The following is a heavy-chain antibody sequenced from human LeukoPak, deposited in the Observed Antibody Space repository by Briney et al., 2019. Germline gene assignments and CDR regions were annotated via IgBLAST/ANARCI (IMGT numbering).Heavy chain of an antibody. D-gene: IGHD3-10*01. J-gene: IGHJ5*02. CDR3: ARDFHGSGSYHTFDP. V-gene: IGHV3-11*04. Sequence: GGSLRLSCAASGFTFSAYYMSWIRQAPGKGLEWVCYISGSGSIIYYADSVKGRFTISRDNAKNSLYLQMNSLRAEDTAVYRCARDFHGSGSYHTFDPWGQGTLVTVSS. CDR2: ISGSGSII. CDR1: GFTFSAYY.